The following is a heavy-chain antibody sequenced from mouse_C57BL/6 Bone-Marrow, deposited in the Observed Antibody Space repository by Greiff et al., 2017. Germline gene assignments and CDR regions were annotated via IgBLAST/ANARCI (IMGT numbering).Heavy chain of an antibody. V-gene: IGHV14-4*01. CDR3: TTDYDYDGHFG. J-gene: IGHJ3*01. CDR1: GFNIKDDY. CDR2: IDPENGDT. Sequence: VQLQQSGAELVRPGASVKLSCTASGFNIKDDYMHWVKQRPEQGLEWIGWIDPENGDTEYASKFQGKATITADTSSNTAYLQLSSLTSEDTAVYYCTTDYDYDGHFGRGQGTLDTVSA. D-gene: IGHD2-4*01.